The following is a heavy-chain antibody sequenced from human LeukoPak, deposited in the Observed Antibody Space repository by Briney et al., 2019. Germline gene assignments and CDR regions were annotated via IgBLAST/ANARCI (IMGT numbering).Heavy chain of an antibody. CDR1: GFTFSDYY. J-gene: IGHJ6*02. D-gene: IGHD1-26*01. Sequence: GGSLTLSCAASGFTFSDYYMSLIRQAPGKGLEWVSHISESGTTIYYADSVKGRFTISRDNAKNSLYLQMNSLRAEDTAVYYCARGGMDYYYYGMDVWGQGTTVTVSS. CDR2: ISESGTTI. CDR3: ARGGMDYYYYGMDV. V-gene: IGHV3-11*01.